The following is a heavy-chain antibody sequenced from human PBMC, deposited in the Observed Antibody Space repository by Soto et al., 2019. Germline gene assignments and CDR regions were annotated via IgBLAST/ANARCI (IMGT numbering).Heavy chain of an antibody. Sequence: ASVKVSCKASGYTFTSYDINWVRQATGQGLEWMGWMNPNSGNTGYAQKFQGRVTMTRNTSISTAYMELSSLRSEDTAVYYCARGRRHAADYYYYYMDVWGKGTTVTAP. D-gene: IGHD6-25*01. V-gene: IGHV1-8*01. CDR1: GYTFTSYD. CDR2: MNPNSGNT. CDR3: ARGRRHAADYYYYYMDV. J-gene: IGHJ6*03.